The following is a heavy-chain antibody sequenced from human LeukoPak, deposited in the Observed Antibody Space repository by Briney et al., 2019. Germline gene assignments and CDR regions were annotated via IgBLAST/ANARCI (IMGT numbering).Heavy chain of an antibody. J-gene: IGHJ3*02. CDR1: GFTFSRYS. V-gene: IGHV3-48*01. CDR2: ISSISSTI. Sequence: GGSLRLSCAASGFTFSRYSMNWVRQAPGKGLEWVSYISSISSTIYYADAVKGRFTISRDNANNSLNLQMSSLRAEDTAVYYCVRGGGPSYKYNAFDIWGQGTMVTVSS. CDR3: VRGGGPSYKYNAFDI. D-gene: IGHD2-15*01.